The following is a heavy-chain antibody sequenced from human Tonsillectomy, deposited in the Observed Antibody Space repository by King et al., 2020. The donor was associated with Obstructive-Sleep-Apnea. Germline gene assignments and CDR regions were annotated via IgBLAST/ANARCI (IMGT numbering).Heavy chain of an antibody. D-gene: IGHD6-13*01. Sequence: RLQLQESGPGLVKPSETLSLTCTVSGGSISSSNYYWGWIRQPPGKGLEWIGSIYYSGSTYYTPSLKSRVTISVDTSKNQFSLKLSSVTAADTAVYYCARTPIAATNSHGWGQGTLVTVSS. V-gene: IGHV4-39*06. CDR1: GGSISSSNYY. CDR2: IYYSGST. CDR3: ARTPIAATNSHG. J-gene: IGHJ4*02.